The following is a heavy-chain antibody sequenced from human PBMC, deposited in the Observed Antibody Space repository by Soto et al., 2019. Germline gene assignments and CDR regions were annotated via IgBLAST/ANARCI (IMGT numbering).Heavy chain of an antibody. V-gene: IGHV3-23*01. Sequence: EVQLLESGGGLVQPGGSLRLSCAASGFTFSSYAMSWVRQAPGKGLEWVSAISGSGGSTYYADSVKGRFTISRDNSKNTLYLQMNSLRAEDTAVYYCAKDGGFDSSGYYYTKEEASERHYYYYGMDVWGQGTTVTVSS. CDR2: ISGSGGST. D-gene: IGHD3-22*01. J-gene: IGHJ6*02. CDR1: GFTFSSYA. CDR3: AKDGGFDSSGYYYTKEEASERHYYYYGMDV.